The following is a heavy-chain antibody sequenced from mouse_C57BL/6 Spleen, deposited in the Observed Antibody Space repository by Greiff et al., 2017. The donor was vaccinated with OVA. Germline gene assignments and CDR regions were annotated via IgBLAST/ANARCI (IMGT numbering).Heavy chain of an antibody. D-gene: IGHD2-4*01. Sequence: QVQLQQSGAELVRPGASVTLSCKAWGYTFTDYEMHWVKQTPVHGLEWIGAIDPETGGTAYNQKFKGKAILTADKSSSTAYMELRSLTSEDSAVYYSTREGGNYDYSFAYWGQGTLVTVSA. V-gene: IGHV1-15*01. J-gene: IGHJ3*01. CDR1: GYTFTDYE. CDR2: IDPETGGT. CDR3: TREGGNYDYSFAY.